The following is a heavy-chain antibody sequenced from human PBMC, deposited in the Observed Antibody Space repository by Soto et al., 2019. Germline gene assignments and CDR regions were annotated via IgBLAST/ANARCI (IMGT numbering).Heavy chain of an antibody. CDR2: IDHSGRT. Sequence: SETLSLTCAVYGVSFSNSYWNWIRQPPGKGLEWIGEIDHSGRTKYNPSLKSRLTISVDTSKNQFSLKLSSVTAADTAVYYCAKSGYDAGRSVENWFGTWGQGTQVT. CDR3: AKSGYDAGRSVENWFGT. D-gene: IGHD3-3*01. J-gene: IGHJ5*02. V-gene: IGHV4-34*01. CDR1: GVSFSNSY.